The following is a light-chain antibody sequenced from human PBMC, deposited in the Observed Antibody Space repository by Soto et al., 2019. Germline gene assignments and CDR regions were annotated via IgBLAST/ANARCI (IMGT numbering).Light chain of an antibody. CDR3: QQLNSYVFT. CDR2: AAS. J-gene: IGKJ3*01. CDR1: QGISSY. Sequence: DIQLTQSPSFLSASVGDRVTITCRASQGISSYFAWYQQKPGKAPKLLIYAASTLQSGVPSRFSGSGSGSEFTLTISSLQPEDFATYYCQQLNSYVFTFGPGTKVDIK. V-gene: IGKV1-9*01.